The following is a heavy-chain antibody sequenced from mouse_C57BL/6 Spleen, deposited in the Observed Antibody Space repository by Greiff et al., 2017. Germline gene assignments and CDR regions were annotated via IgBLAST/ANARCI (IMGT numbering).Heavy chain of an antibody. Sequence: EVKLVASGGDLVKPGGSLKLSCAASGFTFSSYGMSWVRQTPDKRLEWVATISSGGSYTYYPDSVKGRFTISRDNAKNTLYLQMSSLKSEDTAMYYCATQGVYGSSALYAMDYWGQGTSVTVSS. CDR3: ATQGVYGSSALYAMDY. CDR1: GFTFSSYG. CDR2: ISSGGSYT. J-gene: IGHJ4*01. D-gene: IGHD1-1*01. V-gene: IGHV5-6*01.